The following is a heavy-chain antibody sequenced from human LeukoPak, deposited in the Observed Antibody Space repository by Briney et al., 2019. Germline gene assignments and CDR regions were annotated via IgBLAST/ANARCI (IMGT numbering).Heavy chain of an antibody. Sequence: PSETLSLTCAVYGGSFSGYYWSWIRQPPGKGLEWIGEINHSGSTNYNPSLKSRVSISVDTSKNQFSLKLSSVTAADTAVYYCARGPIAVAGGNFDYWGQGTLVTVSS. J-gene: IGHJ4*02. CDR1: GGSFSGYY. V-gene: IGHV4-34*01. CDR2: INHSGST. CDR3: ARGPIAVAGGNFDY. D-gene: IGHD6-19*01.